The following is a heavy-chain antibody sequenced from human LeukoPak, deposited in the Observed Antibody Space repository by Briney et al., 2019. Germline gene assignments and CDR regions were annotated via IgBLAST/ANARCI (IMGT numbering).Heavy chain of an antibody. J-gene: IGHJ4*02. CDR2: IYYSGST. Sequence: SETLSLTCTVSGGSISSSSYYWGWIRQPPGKGLEWIRSIYYSGSTYYNPSLKSRVTISVDTSKNQSSLKLSSVTAADTAVYYCARDGAVAGTGVDYWGQGTLVTVSS. V-gene: IGHV4-39*07. CDR1: GGSISSSSYY. D-gene: IGHD6-19*01. CDR3: ARDGAVAGTGVDY.